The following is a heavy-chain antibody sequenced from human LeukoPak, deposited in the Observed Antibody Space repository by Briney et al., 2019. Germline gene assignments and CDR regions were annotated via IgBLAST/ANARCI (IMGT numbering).Heavy chain of an antibody. CDR3: ARDREVVAATTIYYYYGMDV. J-gene: IGHJ6*04. CDR1: GFTFSSYS. Sequence: GGSLRLSCAASGFTFSSYSMNWVRQAPGKGLEWVSSISSSSSYIYYADSVKGRFTISRDNAKNSLYLQMNSLRAEDTAVYYCARDREVVAATTIYYYYGMDVRGKGTTVTVSS. CDR2: ISSSSSYI. D-gene: IGHD2-15*01. V-gene: IGHV3-21*01.